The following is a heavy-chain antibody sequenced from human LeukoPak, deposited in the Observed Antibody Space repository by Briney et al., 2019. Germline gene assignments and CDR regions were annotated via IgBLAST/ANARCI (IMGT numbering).Heavy chain of an antibody. CDR1: GFTFSSYA. V-gene: IGHV3-23*01. CDR2: ISGSGGST. Sequence: PGGSLRLSCAVSGFTFSSYAMSWVRQAPGKGLEWVSAISGSGGSTYYADSVKGRFTISRDNSKNTLYLQMNSLRAEDTAVYYCAKQGGVTVPAAIFDYWGQGTLVTVSS. CDR3: AKQGGVTVPAAIFDY. J-gene: IGHJ4*02. D-gene: IGHD2-2*02.